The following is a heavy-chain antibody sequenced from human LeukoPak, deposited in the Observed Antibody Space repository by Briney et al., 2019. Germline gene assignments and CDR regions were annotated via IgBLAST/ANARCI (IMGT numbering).Heavy chain of an antibody. D-gene: IGHD3-9*01. CDR1: GYSISSGYY. CDR3: ARDRGLFYDILTGYLNWFDP. J-gene: IGHJ5*02. CDR2: IYHSGST. Sequence: SETLSLTCAVSGYSISSGYYWGWIRQPPGKGLKWIGSIYHSGSTYYNPSLKSRVTISVDTSKNQFSLKLSSVTAADTAVYYCARDRGLFYDILTGYLNWFDPWGQGTRVTVSS. V-gene: IGHV4-38-2*02.